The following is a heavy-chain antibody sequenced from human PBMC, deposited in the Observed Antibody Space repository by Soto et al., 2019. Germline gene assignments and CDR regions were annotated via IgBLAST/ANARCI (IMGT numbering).Heavy chain of an antibody. Sequence: GAPVEVSRKGSCYTFPSPCINRVCQAPGQGLEWMGWISAYNGNTNYAQKLQGRVTMTTDTSTSTAYMELRSLRSDDTAVYYCARMRITMIVVVLDYWGQGTLVTVSS. J-gene: IGHJ4*02. D-gene: IGHD3-22*01. CDR2: ISAYNGNT. CDR3: ARMRITMIVVVLDY. CDR1: CYTFPSPC. V-gene: IGHV1-18*01.